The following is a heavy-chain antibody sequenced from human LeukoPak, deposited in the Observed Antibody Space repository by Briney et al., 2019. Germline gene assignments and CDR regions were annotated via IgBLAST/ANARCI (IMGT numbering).Heavy chain of an antibody. CDR3: ARAYSSSWSDRLAPFDP. J-gene: IGHJ5*02. CDR2: IDPSDSYT. V-gene: IGHV5-10-1*01. CDR1: GYSFTSYW. Sequence: GESLKISCRGSGYSFTSYWISWVRQMPGKGLEWMGRIDPSDSYTNYSPSFQGHVTISADKSISTAYLQWSSLKASDTAMYYCARAYSSSWSDRLAPFDPWGQGTLVTVSS. D-gene: IGHD6-13*01.